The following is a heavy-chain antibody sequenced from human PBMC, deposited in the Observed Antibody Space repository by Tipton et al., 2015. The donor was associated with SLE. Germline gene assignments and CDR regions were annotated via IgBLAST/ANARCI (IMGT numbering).Heavy chain of an antibody. CDR2: ISSSRSTI. J-gene: IGHJ4*02. CDR3: ARAKRPYSSGWDGWDY. CDR1: GFTFSSYS. Sequence: SLRLSCAASGFTFSSYSMNWVRQAAGKGLEWVSYISSSRSTIYYADSVKGRFTISRDNAKNTLYLQMNSLRAEDTAVYYCARAKRPYSSGWDGWDYWGQGTLVTVSS. V-gene: IGHV3-48*01. D-gene: IGHD6-19*01.